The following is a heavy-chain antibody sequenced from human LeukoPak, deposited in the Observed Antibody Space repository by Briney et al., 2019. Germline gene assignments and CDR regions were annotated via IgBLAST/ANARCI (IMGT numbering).Heavy chain of an antibody. CDR1: GFTFSNYA. CDR2: ISETGNNQ. J-gene: IGHJ4*02. V-gene: IGHV3-30-3*01. CDR3: ARGADDYWSGVKY. D-gene: IGHD5-24*01. Sequence: GGSLRLSCAASGFTFSNYAMHWIRQAPGKGLEWVAVISETGNNQYYTDSVKGRFTISRDNPSDALHLQMNTLRTEDTAVYYCARGADDYWSGVKYWGQGTLVTVSS.